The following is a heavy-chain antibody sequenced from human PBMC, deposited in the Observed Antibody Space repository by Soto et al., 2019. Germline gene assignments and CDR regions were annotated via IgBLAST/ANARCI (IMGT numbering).Heavy chain of an antibody. CDR2: IYYSGST. CDR3: ARLRYDSSGFYYYYYGMDV. J-gene: IGHJ6*02. Sequence: SETLSLTCTVSGGSISSSSYYWGWIRQPPGKGLEWIGSIYYSGSTYHNPSLKSRVTISVDTSKNQFSLKLSSVTAADTAVYYCARLRYDSSGFYYYYYGMDVWGQGTTVTVSS. D-gene: IGHD3-22*01. V-gene: IGHV4-39*01. CDR1: GGSISSSSYY.